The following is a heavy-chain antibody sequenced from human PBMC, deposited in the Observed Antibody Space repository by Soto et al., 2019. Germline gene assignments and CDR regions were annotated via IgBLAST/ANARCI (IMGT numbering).Heavy chain of an antibody. J-gene: IGHJ6*02. V-gene: IGHV1-2*04. CDR2: INPNGGGT. D-gene: IGHD3-9*01. Sequence: ASVKVSCKASGYTFTGYYMHWVRQAPGQGLEWMGWINPNGGGTNYAQKFQGWVTMTRDTSISTAYMELSRLRSDDTAVYYCARDLNYDILTGPYYYYYGMDVWGQGTTVTVSS. CDR1: GYTFTGYY. CDR3: ARDLNYDILTGPYYYYYGMDV.